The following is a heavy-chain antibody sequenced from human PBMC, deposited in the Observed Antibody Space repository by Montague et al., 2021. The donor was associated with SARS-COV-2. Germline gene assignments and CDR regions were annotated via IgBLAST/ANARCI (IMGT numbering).Heavy chain of an antibody. V-gene: IGHV3-30*04. CDR2: ISYDGSNK. J-gene: IGHJ3*02. Sequence: SLRLSCAASGFTFSSYAMHWVRQAPGKGLEWVAVISYDGSNKYYADSVKGRFTISRDNSKNTLYLQVNSLRAEDTAVYYCARTNSGSYSGAFDIWGQGTMVTVSS. CDR1: GFTFSSYA. D-gene: IGHD1-26*01. CDR3: ARTNSGSYSGAFDI.